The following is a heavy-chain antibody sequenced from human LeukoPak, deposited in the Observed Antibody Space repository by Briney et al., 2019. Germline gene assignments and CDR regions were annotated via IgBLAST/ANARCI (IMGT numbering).Heavy chain of an antibody. J-gene: IGHJ5*02. V-gene: IGHV4-34*01. D-gene: IGHD2-2*01. Sequence: SETLSLTCAVYGGSFSGYYWSWIRQPPGKGLEWIGEINHSGSTNYNPSLKSRVTISVDTSKNQFSLKLSSVTAADTAVYYCATVIPSCSSTSCPPRWFDPWGQGTLVTVS. CDR1: GGSFSGYY. CDR3: ATVIPSCSSTSCPPRWFDP. CDR2: INHSGST.